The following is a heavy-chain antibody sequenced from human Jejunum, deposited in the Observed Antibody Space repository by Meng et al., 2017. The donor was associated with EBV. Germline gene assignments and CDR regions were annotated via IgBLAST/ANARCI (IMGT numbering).Heavy chain of an antibody. CDR3: ARGAYFDY. J-gene: IGHJ4*02. CDR1: GGSISSGGYS. CDR2: IYYSGSA. Sequence: QLQLQASGSGLGKPSETLSLTCAVSGGSISSGGYSWHWIRQPPGKGLQWIGYIYYSGSAFYNPSLKSRVTLSVDRSKNQFSLNLSSVTAADTAVYYCARGAYFDYWGQGTLVTVSS. V-gene: IGHV4-30-2*01.